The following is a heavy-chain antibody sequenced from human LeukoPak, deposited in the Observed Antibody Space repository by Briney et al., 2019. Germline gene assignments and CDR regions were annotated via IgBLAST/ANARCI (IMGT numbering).Heavy chain of an antibody. CDR3: ARGTYGLRIDNWFDP. CDR2: INTDGSST. D-gene: IGHD1-26*01. Sequence: GGSLRLSCAASGFTFSSYSMNWVRQAPGKGLEWVSRINTDGSSTSYADSVKGRFTISRDNAKNTLYLQMNSLRAEDTAVYYCARGTYGLRIDNWFDPWGQGTLATVSS. V-gene: IGHV3-74*01. J-gene: IGHJ5*02. CDR1: GFTFSSYS.